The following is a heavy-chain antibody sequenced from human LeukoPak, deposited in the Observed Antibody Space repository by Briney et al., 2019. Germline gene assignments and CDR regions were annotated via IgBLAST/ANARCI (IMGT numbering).Heavy chain of an antibody. CDR1: GFTFSSYW. CDR2: TSGSGSST. J-gene: IGHJ4*02. Sequence: GGSLRLSCAASGFTFSSYWMHWVRQAPGKGLVWVSGTSGSGSSTYYADSVKGRFTISRDNSKNTLSLQMNSLRAEDTAVYYCARGLSGTYFALDYWGQGTRVTVSS. CDR3: ARGLSGTYFALDY. D-gene: IGHD3-10*01. V-gene: IGHV3-23*01.